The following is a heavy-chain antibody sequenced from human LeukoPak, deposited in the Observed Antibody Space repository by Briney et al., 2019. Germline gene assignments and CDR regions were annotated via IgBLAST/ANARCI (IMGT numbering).Heavy chain of an antibody. CDR1: GFTFSTYW. V-gene: IGHV3-33*08. CDR3: ARDGTLFGFDP. CDR2: ILFDGSNE. J-gene: IGHJ5*02. D-gene: IGHD1-1*01. Sequence: PGGSLRLSCAASGFTFSTYWMHWVRQAPGKGLEWVALILFDGSNEYYADSVKGRFTVSRDNSKNTLYLQMNSLRTEDTALYYCARDGTLFGFDPWGQEPWSPSPQ.